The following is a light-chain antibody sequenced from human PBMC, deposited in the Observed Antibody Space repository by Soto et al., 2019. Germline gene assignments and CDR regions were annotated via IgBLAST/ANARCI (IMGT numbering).Light chain of an antibody. CDR1: SSSIGSNT. CDR2: SNN. Sequence: SVLTQPPSASGTPGQRVTISCSGSSSSIGSNTVNWYQQLPGTAPKLLIYSNNQRPSGVPDRFSGSKSGTSASLAISGLQSEDEADYYCVAWDDSLNGQVFGTGTKLTVL. J-gene: IGLJ1*01. CDR3: VAWDDSLNGQV. V-gene: IGLV1-44*01.